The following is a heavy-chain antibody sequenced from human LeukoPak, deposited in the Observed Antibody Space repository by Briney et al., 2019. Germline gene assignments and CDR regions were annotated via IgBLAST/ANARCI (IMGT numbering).Heavy chain of an antibody. Sequence: GGSLRLSCAASGFTYTSYTMNWVRQAPGMGLEWLSYISATRGITYYADSVKGRFTISRDNAKNSLSLQMDSLRAEDTAVYYCVRGSLASGVVVYYYYYLDVWGKGTTVTVSS. CDR2: ISATRGIT. CDR1: GFTYTSYT. CDR3: VRGSLASGVVVYYYYYLDV. J-gene: IGHJ6*03. V-gene: IGHV3-48*01. D-gene: IGHD3-3*01.